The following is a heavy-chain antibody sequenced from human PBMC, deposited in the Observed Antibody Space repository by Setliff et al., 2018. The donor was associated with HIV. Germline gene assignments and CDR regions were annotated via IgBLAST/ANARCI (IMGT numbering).Heavy chain of an antibody. J-gene: IGHJ6*03. CDR2: IYYSGST. CDR1: SGSISSYY. V-gene: IGHV4-59*01. D-gene: IGHD5-12*01. Sequence: SETLSLTCTVSSGSISSYYWSWIRQPPGKGLEWIGYIYYSGSTNYNPSLKSRVTISVDTSKNQFSLKLSSVAAADTAVYYCARHGYDPLYYYYYMDVWGKGTTVTVSS. CDR3: ARHGYDPLYYYYYMDV.